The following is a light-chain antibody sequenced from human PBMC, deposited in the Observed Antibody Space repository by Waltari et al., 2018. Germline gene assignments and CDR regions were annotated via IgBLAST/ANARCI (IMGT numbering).Light chain of an antibody. J-gene: IGLJ3*02. CDR2: DVT. V-gene: IGLV2-11*01. CDR3: CSEIGTHTNWV. CDR1: SSEVGDFNF. Sequence: QSALTQPRSVSGSPGQSVTISCTGISSEVGDFNFVSWYQQHPGEAPKLMIYDVTKRPSGVPDRLSGSKSGNTASLTISGLQADEEAKYYCCSEIGTHTNWVFGGGTKLTVL.